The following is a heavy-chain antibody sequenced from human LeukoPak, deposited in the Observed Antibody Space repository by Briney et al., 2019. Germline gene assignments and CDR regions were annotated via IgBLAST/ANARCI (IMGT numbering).Heavy chain of an antibody. D-gene: IGHD3-9*01. CDR2: IHYTGTT. Sequence: SETLSLTCIVSGGSINNHYWTWIRQTPGKGLEWIGDIHYTGTTKYNPSLKSRVTISVDTSKNQFSLKLSSVTAADTAVYYCARTYDILSGLDAFDIWGQGTMVTVSS. CDR1: GGSINNHY. J-gene: IGHJ3*02. CDR3: ARTYDILSGLDAFDI. V-gene: IGHV4-59*08.